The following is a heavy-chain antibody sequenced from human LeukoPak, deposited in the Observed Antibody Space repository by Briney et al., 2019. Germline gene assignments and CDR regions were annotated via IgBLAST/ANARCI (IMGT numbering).Heavy chain of an antibody. CDR1: GGSISSYY. CDR3: ARDLRFLGWPPRFDP. J-gene: IGHJ5*02. Sequence: SETLSLTCTVSGGSISSYYWSWIRQPPGKGLEWIGYIYYSGSTNYNPSLKSRVTISVDTSKNQFSLKLSSVTAADTAVYYCARDLRFLGWPPRFDPWGQGTLVTVSS. V-gene: IGHV4-59*01. D-gene: IGHD3-3*01. CDR2: IYYSGST.